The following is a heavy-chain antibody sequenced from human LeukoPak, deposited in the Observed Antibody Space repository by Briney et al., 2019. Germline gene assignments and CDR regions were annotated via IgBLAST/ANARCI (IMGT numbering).Heavy chain of an antibody. D-gene: IGHD3-10*01. J-gene: IGHJ4*02. CDR3: ARADRGWGVITKD. V-gene: IGHV3-23*01. Sequence: PGGSLRLSCTASGITFSTHAMSWVREAPGKGLEGVSAISESGDNTYYADSVKGRFTISRDNSRNTLYLQMNNLRAEDTAVYYCARADRGWGVITKDWGQGSLVTVSS. CDR1: GITFSTHA. CDR2: ISESGDNT.